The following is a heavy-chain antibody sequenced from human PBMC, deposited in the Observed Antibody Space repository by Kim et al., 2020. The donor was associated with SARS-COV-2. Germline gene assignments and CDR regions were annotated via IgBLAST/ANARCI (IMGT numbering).Heavy chain of an antibody. Sequence: YADTAKGRYTLPRDNAQHALYLQMNSLRSEDTAVYYCAKSSLVVIPSALDYWGPGTLVTVAS. CDR3: AKSSLVVIPSALDY. V-gene: IGHV3-9*01. J-gene: IGHJ4*02. D-gene: IGHD2-2*01.